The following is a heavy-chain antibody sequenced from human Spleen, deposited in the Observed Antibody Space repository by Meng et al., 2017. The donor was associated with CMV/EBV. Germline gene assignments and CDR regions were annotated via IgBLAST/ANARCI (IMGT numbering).Heavy chain of an antibody. V-gene: IGHV3-21*01. CDR2: ISSSSSYI. Sequence: GESLKISCAASGFTFSSYSMNWVRQAPGKGLEWVSSISSSSSYIYYADSVKGRFTISRDNAKNSLYLQMNSLRAEDTAVYYCARDRAPSSSSTEFDYWGQGTLVTVSS. D-gene: IGHD6-13*01. CDR1: GFTFSSYS. J-gene: IGHJ4*02. CDR3: ARDRAPSSSSTEFDY.